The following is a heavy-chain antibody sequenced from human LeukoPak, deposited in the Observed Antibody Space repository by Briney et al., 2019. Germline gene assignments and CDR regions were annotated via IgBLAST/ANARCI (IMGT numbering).Heavy chain of an antibody. CDR2: INPNSGGT. CDR1: VYTFTGYY. D-gene: IGHD4-17*01. CDR3: AREVQTTVTSFDY. V-gene: IGHV1-2*02. J-gene: IGHJ4*02. Sequence: ASVKVSCKASVYTFTGYYMHWVRQAPGQGLEWMGWINPNSGGTNYAQKFQGRVTMTRDTSISTAYMELSRLRSDDTAVYYCAREVQTTVTSFDYWGQGTLVTVSS.